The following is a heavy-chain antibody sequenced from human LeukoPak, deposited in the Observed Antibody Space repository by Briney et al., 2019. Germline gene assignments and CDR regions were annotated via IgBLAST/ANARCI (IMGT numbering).Heavy chain of an antibody. J-gene: IGHJ4*02. CDR3: AKDPRGIVVVPAASYYFDY. V-gene: IGHV3-30*02. D-gene: IGHD2-2*01. Sequence: GGSLRLSCAASGFTFSSYGMHWVRQAPGKGLEWVAFIRYDGSNKYYADSVKGRFAISRDNSKNTLYLQMNSLRAEDTAVYYCAKDPRGIVVVPAASYYFDYWGQGTLVTVSS. CDR2: IRYDGSNK. CDR1: GFTFSSYG.